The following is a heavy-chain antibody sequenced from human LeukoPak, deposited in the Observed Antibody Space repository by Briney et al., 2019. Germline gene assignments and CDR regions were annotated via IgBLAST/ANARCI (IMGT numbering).Heavy chain of an antibody. CDR1: GGSFSGYY. CDR2: INHSGST. V-gene: IGHV4-34*01. Sequence: SETLSLTCAVYGGSFSGYYWSWIRQPPGKGLEWIGEINHSGSTNYNPSLKSRVTISVDTSKNQFSLKLSSVTAADTAVYYCARVRGVRGVSYYYYGMDVWSQGTTVTVSS. CDR3: ARVRGVRGVSYYYYGMDV. D-gene: IGHD3-10*01. J-gene: IGHJ6*02.